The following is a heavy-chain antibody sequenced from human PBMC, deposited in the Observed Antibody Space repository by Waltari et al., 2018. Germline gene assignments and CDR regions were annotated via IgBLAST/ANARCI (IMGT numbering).Heavy chain of an antibody. CDR3: ARGDGVVGATGVFDY. Sequence: QVQLQQWGAGLLKPSETLSLTCAVYGESFSGYYWSWISQTPGKGLEWSGEINHSGSTNYNPSLKSRVTISVDTSKNQFSLKLSSVTAADTTVYYCARGDGVVGATGVFDYWGQGTLVTVSS. CDR1: GESFSGYY. CDR2: INHSGST. J-gene: IGHJ4*02. V-gene: IGHV4-34*01. D-gene: IGHD1-26*01.